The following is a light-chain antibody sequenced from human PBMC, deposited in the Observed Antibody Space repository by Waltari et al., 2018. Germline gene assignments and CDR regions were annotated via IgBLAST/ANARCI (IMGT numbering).Light chain of an antibody. CDR2: EVS. CDR3: SSYTSSSTKV. CDR1: SSDVGGYNY. V-gene: IGLV2-14*01. Sequence: QSALTQPASVSGSPGQSITISCTGTSSDVGGYNYASWYQQHPGKAPKPMIYEVSNRPSGVSNRFSGSKSGNTASLTISGLQAEDEADYYCSSYTSSSTKVFGGGTKLTVL. J-gene: IGLJ2*01.